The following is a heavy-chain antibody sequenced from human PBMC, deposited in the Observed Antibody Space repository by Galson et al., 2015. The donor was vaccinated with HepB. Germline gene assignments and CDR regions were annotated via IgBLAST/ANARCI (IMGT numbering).Heavy chain of an antibody. J-gene: IGHJ6*02. CDR2: INPSGGST. CDR1: GYTFTSYY. Sequence: SVKVSCKASGYTFTSYYMHWVRQAPGQGLEWMGIINPSGGSTSYAQKFQGRVTMTRDTSTSTVYMELSSLRSEDTAVYYCAREPRAEVCTNGVCQMSIYYYYYGMDVWGQGTTVTVSS. CDR3: AREPRAEVCTNGVCQMSIYYYYYGMDV. D-gene: IGHD2-8*01. V-gene: IGHV1-46*01.